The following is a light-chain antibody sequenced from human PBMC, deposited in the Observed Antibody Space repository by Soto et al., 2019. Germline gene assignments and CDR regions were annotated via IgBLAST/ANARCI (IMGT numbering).Light chain of an antibody. CDR1: QSISSY. V-gene: IGKV1-39*01. J-gene: IGKJ5*01. CDR2: AAS. CDR3: QQSYSTPLT. Sequence: DIQMTQSPSSLSASVGDRVTITCRASQSISSYLNWYQQKPGKAPKLLIYAASSLQSGVPSRFSGSGSGTDFTLTISSLQPDDFAAYYCQQSYSTPLTFGPRTRLEIK.